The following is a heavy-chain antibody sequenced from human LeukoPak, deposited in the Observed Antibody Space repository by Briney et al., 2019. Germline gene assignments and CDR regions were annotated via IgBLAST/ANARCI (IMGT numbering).Heavy chain of an antibody. CDR3: ARSSGVRYGMDV. CDR1: GASIRSGDYY. V-gene: IGHV4-61*08. Sequence: SQTLSLTCTVSGASIRSGDYYWSWIRQPPGKGLEWIGYIYYSGSTNYNPSLKSRVTISVDTSKNQFSLKLSSVTAADTAVYYCARSSGVRYGMDVWGQGTTVTVSS. J-gene: IGHJ6*02. CDR2: IYYSGST. D-gene: IGHD3-10*01.